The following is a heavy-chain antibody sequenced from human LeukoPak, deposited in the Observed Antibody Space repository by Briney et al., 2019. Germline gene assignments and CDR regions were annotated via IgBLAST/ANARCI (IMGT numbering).Heavy chain of an antibody. Sequence: GGSLRLSCAASGFSVSSNYMSWVRQAPGKGLEWVSVLHSDDTTYYADSVKGRFTISRDNSKNTLYLQMNSLRAEDTAVYYCTCDRVYYGLDLWGQGTTVTVS. J-gene: IGHJ6*02. CDR2: LHSDDTT. CDR3: TCDRVYYGLDL. CDR1: GFSVSSNY. V-gene: IGHV3-66*01. D-gene: IGHD1-14*01.